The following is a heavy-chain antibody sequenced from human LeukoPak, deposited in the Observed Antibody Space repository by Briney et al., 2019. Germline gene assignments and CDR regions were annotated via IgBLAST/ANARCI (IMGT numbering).Heavy chain of an antibody. J-gene: IGHJ4*02. D-gene: IGHD6-13*01. CDR2: MNSDGSST. CDR3: AEGESSSWFD. V-gene: IGHV3-74*01. Sequence: GGPLRLSCAASGFTFSTYRMHWVRQGPGKGLVWVSGMNSDGSSTVYADSVKGRFTISRDNAKNTLYLQMNSLRAEDTAVYYCAEGESSSWFDWGQGTLVTVSS. CDR1: GFTFSTYR.